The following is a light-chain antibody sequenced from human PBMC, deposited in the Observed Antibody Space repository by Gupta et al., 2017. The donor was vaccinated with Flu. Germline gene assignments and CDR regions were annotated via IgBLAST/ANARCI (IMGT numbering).Light chain of an antibody. Sequence: RVTIFCSRRNADSVTKSVNWYQQLPGKAPKLIIYSTSQRPSGVPDQFSGSKSGNSASLAISGLQSEDEADYYCGVWVDRLMGWLFGTGTELTVL. CDR2: STS. J-gene: IGLJ3*02. V-gene: IGLV1-44*01. CDR1: NADSVTKS. CDR3: GVWVDRLMGWL.